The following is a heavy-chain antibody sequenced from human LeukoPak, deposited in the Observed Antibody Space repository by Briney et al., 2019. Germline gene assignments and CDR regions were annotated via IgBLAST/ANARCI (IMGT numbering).Heavy chain of an antibody. CDR3: ARGSVRYSNRPYYFDY. J-gene: IGHJ4*02. D-gene: IGHD4-11*01. CDR1: GGSISGYY. V-gene: IGHV4-34*01. CDR2: INHSGST. Sequence: SETLSLTCTVSGGSISGYYWSWIRQPPGKGLEWIGEINHSGSTNYNPSLKSRVTISVDTSKNQFSLKLSSVTAADTAVYYCARGSVRYSNRPYYFDYWGQGTLVTVSS.